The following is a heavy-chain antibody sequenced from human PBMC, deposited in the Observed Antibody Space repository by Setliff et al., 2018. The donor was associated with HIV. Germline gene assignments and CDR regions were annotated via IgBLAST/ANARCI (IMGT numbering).Heavy chain of an antibody. CDR2: VIPDTGKT. CDR3: ARDLAYCSGGSCYRPFLYYFYYMDV. Sequence: RASVKVSCKASGYSFSEYYTHWVRQAPGQGLEWMGWVIPDTGKTYYAQKFQGRVTMTSDTSINTAYLEVNRLTSDDTAIYFCARDLAYCSGGSCYRPFLYYFYYMDVWGNGTTVTVSS. D-gene: IGHD2-15*01. V-gene: IGHV1-2*02. CDR1: GYSFSEYY. J-gene: IGHJ6*03.